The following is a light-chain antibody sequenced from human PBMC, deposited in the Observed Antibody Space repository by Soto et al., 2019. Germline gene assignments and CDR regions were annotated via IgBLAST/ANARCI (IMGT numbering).Light chain of an antibody. CDR2: EVN. Sequence: QSVLTQPPSASGSPGQSVTISCTGTSSDVGTYTYVSWYQQHAGKAPQLMIYEVNKRPSGVPERFSASKSGNTASLTVSGLQAEDEADYYCSSYAGSNNFVVFGGGTKLTVL. V-gene: IGLV2-8*01. J-gene: IGLJ3*02. CDR3: SSYAGSNNFVV. CDR1: SSDVGTYTY.